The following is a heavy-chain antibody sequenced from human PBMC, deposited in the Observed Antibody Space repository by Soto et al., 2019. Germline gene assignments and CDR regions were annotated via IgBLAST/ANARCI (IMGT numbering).Heavy chain of an antibody. CDR1: GGSISSSNW. D-gene: IGHD3-22*01. CDR2: IYHSGST. CDR3: ARGYYDSSGYHFDS. J-gene: IGHJ4*02. Sequence: PSETLSLTCAASGGSISSSNWWSWVRQPPGKGLEWIGEIYHSGSTNYNPSLKSRVTISVDKSKNQFSLKLSSVTAADTAVYYCARGYYDSSGYHFDSWGQGTLVTVS. V-gene: IGHV4-4*02.